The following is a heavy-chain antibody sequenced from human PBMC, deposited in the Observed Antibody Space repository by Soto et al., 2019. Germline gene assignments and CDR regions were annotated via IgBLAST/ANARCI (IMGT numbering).Heavy chain of an antibody. CDR1: GFSLSTSGVG. CDR2: IYWDDDK. J-gene: IGHJ6*02. Sequence: SGPTLVNPTQTLTLTCTFSGFSLSTSGVGVGWIRQPPGKALEWLALIYWDDDKRYSPSLKSRLTITKDTSKNQVVLTMTNMDPVDTATYNCALTRKYSSSWGPWMDFWGQGTTVTVSS. CDR3: ALTRKYSSSWGPWMDF. D-gene: IGHD6-13*01. V-gene: IGHV2-5*02.